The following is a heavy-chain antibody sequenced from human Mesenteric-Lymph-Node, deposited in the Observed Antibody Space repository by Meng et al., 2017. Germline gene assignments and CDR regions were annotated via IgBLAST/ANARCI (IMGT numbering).Heavy chain of an antibody. CDR3: ARVGQWLPIDY. Sequence: QVQLQESGPGLVKPSQTLSLTCTVSGGSIGSGGFYWSWIRQHPGKGLEWIGYIYYSGSTYYNLSLRSRVAISIDTSKNQFSLKLTSVTAADTAVYYCARVGQWLPIDYWGQGTLVTVSS. CDR1: GGSIGSGGFY. D-gene: IGHD6-19*01. V-gene: IGHV4-31*03. J-gene: IGHJ4*02. CDR2: IYYSGST.